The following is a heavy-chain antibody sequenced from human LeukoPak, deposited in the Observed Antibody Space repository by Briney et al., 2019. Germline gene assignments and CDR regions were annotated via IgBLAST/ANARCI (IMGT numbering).Heavy chain of an antibody. Sequence: GGSLRLSCAASGLTFSSSWMDWVRQAPGKGLEWVASINPEGSEKYSADSVKGRFTISRDNAKNSLYLQMDSLRVEDTAFYYCARDLAYSRLDYWGQGMLVTVSS. D-gene: IGHD5-18*01. V-gene: IGHV3-7*01. CDR1: GLTFSSSW. CDR2: INPEGSEK. J-gene: IGHJ4*02. CDR3: ARDLAYSRLDY.